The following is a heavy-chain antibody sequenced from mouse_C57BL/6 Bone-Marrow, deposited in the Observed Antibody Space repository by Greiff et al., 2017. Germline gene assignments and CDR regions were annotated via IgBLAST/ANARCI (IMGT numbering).Heavy chain of an antibody. V-gene: IGHV5-4*01. D-gene: IGHD1-1*01. Sequence: EVQLVESGGGLVKPGGSLKLSCAASGFTFSSSAMSWVSQTPGKRLEWVATISAGGSYTYYPDNVKGRFTFSRDNAKNNLYLQMSHLTSEDTAMYYCARDYGSSYGYVDYWCRGTALTVSS. CDR1: GFTFSSSA. CDR3: ARDYGSSYGYVDY. CDR2: ISAGGSYT. J-gene: IGHJ2*01.